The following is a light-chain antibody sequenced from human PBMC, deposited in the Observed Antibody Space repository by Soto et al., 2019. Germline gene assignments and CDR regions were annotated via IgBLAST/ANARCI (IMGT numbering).Light chain of an antibody. CDR2: DAS. CDR1: QSVGYH. Sequence: EIVLTQSPATLSLSPGERATLSCRASQSVGYHLAWYQQKPGQAPRLLIHDASNRATGIPDRFSGSGSGTDFTLAISRLEPEDFAVYYCQKRSNWPPVTFGGGTKVDIK. V-gene: IGKV3-11*01. CDR3: QKRSNWPPVT. J-gene: IGKJ4*01.